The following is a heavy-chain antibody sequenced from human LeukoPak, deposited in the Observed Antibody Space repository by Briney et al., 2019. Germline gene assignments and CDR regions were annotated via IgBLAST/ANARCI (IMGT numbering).Heavy chain of an antibody. D-gene: IGHD6-6*01. Sequence: GSSVKVSCKASGGTFSSYAISWVRQAPGQGLEWMGGIIPIFGTANYAQKFQGRVTITTDESTSTAYMELSSLRSEDTAVYYCARDRLIEYSSSSRRWFPTDVWGKGTTVTVSS. CDR3: ARDRLIEYSSSSRRWFPTDV. J-gene: IGHJ6*04. V-gene: IGHV1-69*05. CDR2: IIPIFGTA. CDR1: GGTFSSYA.